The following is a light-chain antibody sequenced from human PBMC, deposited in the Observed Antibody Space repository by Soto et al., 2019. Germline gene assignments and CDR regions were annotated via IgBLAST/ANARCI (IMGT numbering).Light chain of an antibody. CDR2: TAS. CDR1: QGVSTW. CDR3: QQAASFPIT. J-gene: IGKJ5*01. Sequence: DIQMTLSPSSGSVSVGDRLTIVCRASQGVSTWLAWYQQKQGKAPNXLIYTASSLQSGVPSRFSGSGSGTDLTININGLKPEDGETDDCQQAASFPITFCQGTRLEIK. V-gene: IGKV1-12*01.